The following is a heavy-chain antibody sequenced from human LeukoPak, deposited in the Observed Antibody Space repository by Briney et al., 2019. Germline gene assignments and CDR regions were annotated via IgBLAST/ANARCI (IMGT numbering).Heavy chain of an antibody. Sequence: ASVKVSCKASGYTFTSYGISWVRQAPGQGLEWMGWISAYNGNTNYAQKFQGRVTMTRDTSISTAYMELSRLRSDDTAVYYCASSVAGRKNWFDPWGQGTLVTVSS. CDR1: GYTFTSYG. CDR2: ISAYNGNT. V-gene: IGHV1-18*01. J-gene: IGHJ5*02. CDR3: ASSVAGRKNWFDP. D-gene: IGHD6-19*01.